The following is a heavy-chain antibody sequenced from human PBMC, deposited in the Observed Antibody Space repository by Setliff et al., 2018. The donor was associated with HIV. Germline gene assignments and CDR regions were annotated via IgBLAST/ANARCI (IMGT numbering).Heavy chain of an antibody. CDR3: ARVEGATATLTD. V-gene: IGHV1-46*01. J-gene: IGHJ4*02. Sequence: ASVKVSCKTSGYSFTTYYIHWMRQAPGQGLEWVGLMYTSGGGAKYAQKFQGRVTMTRDTSTRTVYMELSSLRSEDTAMYYCARVEGATATLTDWGQGTLVTVSS. CDR2: MYTSGGGA. CDR1: GYSFTTYY. D-gene: IGHD1-26*01.